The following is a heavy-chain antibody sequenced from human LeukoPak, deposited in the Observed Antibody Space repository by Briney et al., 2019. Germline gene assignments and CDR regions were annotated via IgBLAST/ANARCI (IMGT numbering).Heavy chain of an antibody. J-gene: IGHJ4*02. CDR2: IYYSGST. Sequence: SETLSLTCTVSGGSISSGDYYWSWIRQPPGKGLEWIGYIYYSGSTYYNPSLKSRVTISVDTSKNQFSLKLSSVTAADTAVYYCAWIIAVAATEDYWGQGTLVTVSS. V-gene: IGHV4-30-4*01. CDR3: AWIIAVAATEDY. D-gene: IGHD6-19*01. CDR1: GGSISSGDYY.